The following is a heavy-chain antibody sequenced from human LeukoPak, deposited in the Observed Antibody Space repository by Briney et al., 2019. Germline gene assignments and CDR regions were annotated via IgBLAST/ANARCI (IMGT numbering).Heavy chain of an antibody. CDR2: ISAYNGNT. D-gene: IGHD3-9*01. Sequence: ASVKVSCKASGYTFTSYGISWVRQAPGQGLEWMGWISAYNGNTNYALKLQGRVTMTTDTSTSTAYMELRGLRSDDTAVYYCARDHDYDILTRRNWFDPWGQGTLVTVSS. V-gene: IGHV1-18*01. CDR1: GYTFTSYG. CDR3: ARDHDYDILTRRNWFDP. J-gene: IGHJ5*02.